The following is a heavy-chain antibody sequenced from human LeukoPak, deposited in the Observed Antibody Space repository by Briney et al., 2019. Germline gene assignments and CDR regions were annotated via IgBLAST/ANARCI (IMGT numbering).Heavy chain of an antibody. CDR2: ISYDGSNK. CDR3: AREMARDDAFDI. Sequence: GGSLRLSCAASGFSSSSYGIHWVRQAPGKGLEWVAVISYDGSNKYYADSVKGRFTISRDNSKNTLYLQMNSLRAEDTAVYYCAREMARDDAFDIWGQGTMVTVSS. CDR1: GFSSSSYG. J-gene: IGHJ3*02. D-gene: IGHD5-24*01. V-gene: IGHV3-30*03.